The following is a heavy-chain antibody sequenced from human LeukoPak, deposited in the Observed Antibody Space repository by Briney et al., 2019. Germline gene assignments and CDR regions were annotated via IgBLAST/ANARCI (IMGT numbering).Heavy chain of an antibody. Sequence: ASVKVSCKASGYTFTGYYMHWVRQAPGQGLEWMGWINPNSGGTNYAQKFQGRVTMTRDTSISTAYMELSRLRSDDAAVYYCARPTKLGGTGDPLRSLYYFDYWGQGTLVTVSS. J-gene: IGHJ4*02. V-gene: IGHV1-2*02. D-gene: IGHD7-27*01. CDR1: GYTFTGYY. CDR3: ARPTKLGGTGDPLRSLYYFDY. CDR2: INPNSGGT.